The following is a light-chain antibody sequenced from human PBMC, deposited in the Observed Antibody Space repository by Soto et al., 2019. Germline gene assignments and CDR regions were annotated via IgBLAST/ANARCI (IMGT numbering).Light chain of an antibody. CDR3: CSYAGSSSFVWV. Sequence: QSALTQPASVSGSPGQSITISCTGTISDVGSYNFVSWYQQHPGKAPKVMIYEGTKRPSGVSNRFSGSKSGYTASLTISGLQAEDEADHYCCSYAGSSSFVWVFGGGTKLTVL. CDR2: EGT. J-gene: IGLJ3*02. CDR1: ISDVGSYNF. V-gene: IGLV2-23*01.